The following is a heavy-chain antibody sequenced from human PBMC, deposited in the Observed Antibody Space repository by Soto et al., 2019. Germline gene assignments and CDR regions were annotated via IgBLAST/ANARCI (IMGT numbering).Heavy chain of an antibody. V-gene: IGHV4-31*03. CDR1: GGSISSGGYY. Sequence: SETLSLTCTVSGGSISSGGYYWSWIRQHPGKGLEWIGYIYYSGSTYYNPSLKSRVTISVDTSKNQFSLKLSSVTAADTAVYYCARDQRLELPPPYCYYYYGMDVWGQGTTVTVSS. CDR2: IYYSGST. J-gene: IGHJ6*02. CDR3: ARDQRLELPPPYCYYYYGMDV. D-gene: IGHD1-7*01.